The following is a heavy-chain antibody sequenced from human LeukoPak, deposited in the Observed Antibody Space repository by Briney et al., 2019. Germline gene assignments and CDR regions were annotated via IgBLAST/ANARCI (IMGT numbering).Heavy chain of an antibody. J-gene: IGHJ4*02. CDR3: AKEAVEYFDY. V-gene: IGHV3-23*01. CDR2: LTGDGGGT. CDR1: GFTFSSSA. Sequence: PGSSLRLSCVASGFTFSSSAMSWVRQAPGKGLEWVSALTGDGGGTYYADSVKGRFTISRDNSKNTMYLQMNSLRAEDTALYYCAKEAVEYFDYWGQGDLVTVSS.